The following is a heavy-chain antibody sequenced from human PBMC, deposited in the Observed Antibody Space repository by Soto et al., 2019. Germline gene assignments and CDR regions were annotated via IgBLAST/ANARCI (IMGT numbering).Heavy chain of an antibody. CDR1: GGSISSYY. D-gene: IGHD3-3*01. CDR3: SSARNDFWSGYYPSYYYYGMDV. CDR2: IYYSGST. Sequence: PSETLSLTCTVSGGSISSYYWSWIRQPPGKGLEWIGYIYYSGSTNYNPSLKSRVTISVDTSKNQFSLKLSSVTAADTAVYYCSSARNDFWSGYYPSYYYYGMDVWGQGTTVTVSS. V-gene: IGHV4-59*01. J-gene: IGHJ6*02.